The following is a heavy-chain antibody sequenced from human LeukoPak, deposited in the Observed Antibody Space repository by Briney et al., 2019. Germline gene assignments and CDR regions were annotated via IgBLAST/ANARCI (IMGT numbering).Heavy chain of an antibody. CDR3: ARGPTAMVHNDAFDI. Sequence: ASVKVSCKSSGYTFTSYDINWVRQATGQGLEWMGWMNPNSGNTGYAQKFQGRVTITRNTSISTAYMELSSLRSEDTAVYYCARGPTAMVHNDAFDIWGQGTMVTVSS. V-gene: IGHV1-8*03. D-gene: IGHD5-18*01. CDR1: GYTFTSYD. CDR2: MNPNSGNT. J-gene: IGHJ3*02.